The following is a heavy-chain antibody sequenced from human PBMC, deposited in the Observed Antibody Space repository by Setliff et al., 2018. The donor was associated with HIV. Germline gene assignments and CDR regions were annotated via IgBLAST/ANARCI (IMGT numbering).Heavy chain of an antibody. Sequence: APVTVSCKASGFTVTSSAMQGVRQARGQRLEWIGWIVVGSGNTNYAQKFQERVTITRDMSTSTVYMELSSLRSADTAVYYCSAAPNYYDSSGYSYDFDYWGQGALVTVSS. CDR2: IVVGSGNT. D-gene: IGHD3-22*01. J-gene: IGHJ4*02. CDR3: SAAPNYYDSSGYSYDFDY. CDR1: GFTVTSSA. V-gene: IGHV1-58*02.